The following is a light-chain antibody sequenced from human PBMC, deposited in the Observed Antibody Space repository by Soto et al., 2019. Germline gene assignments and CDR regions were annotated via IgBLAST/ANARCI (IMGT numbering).Light chain of an antibody. CDR3: QQVNVYPST. CDR2: DAS. J-gene: IGKJ4*01. Sequence: IPVAPSPSSLSGSLGERGTITFRARQGISSYLGWYQQKPGKAPNLLIYDASALHSGVPSRFSGGGSGTDFTLTISSLQPEDFATYYCQQVNVYPSTFGGGTKVDI. V-gene: IGKV1-9*01. CDR1: QGISSY.